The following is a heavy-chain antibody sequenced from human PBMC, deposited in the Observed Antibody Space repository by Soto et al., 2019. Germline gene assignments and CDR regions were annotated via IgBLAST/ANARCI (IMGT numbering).Heavy chain of an antibody. V-gene: IGHV4-39*01. CDR2: IYYSGST. J-gene: IGHJ5*02. D-gene: IGHD6-19*01. Sequence: SETLSLTCTVAAGSISSSSYYWGWIRQPPGKGLAWIGSIYYSGSTYYNPSLKSRVTISVDTSKNQFSLKLSSVTAADTAVYYCARQLGAVAGPMGCWFDPGAREPWSAPPQ. CDR1: AGSISSSSYY. CDR3: ARQLGAVAGPMGCWFDP.